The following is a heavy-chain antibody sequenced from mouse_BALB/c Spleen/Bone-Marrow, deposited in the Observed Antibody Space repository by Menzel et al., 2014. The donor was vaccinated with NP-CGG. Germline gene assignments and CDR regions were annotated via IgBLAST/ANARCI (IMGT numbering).Heavy chain of an antibody. V-gene: IGHV3-8*02. CDR3: ARGRAMGFAY. CDR1: GDSITSGY. D-gene: IGHD1-1*02. Sequence: EVKLVESGPSLVKPSQTLSLTCSVTGDSITSGYWNWIRKFPGNKLEYMGYISYSGSTYYNPSLKSRISITRDTSKNQYYLQLNSVTTEGTATYYCARGRAMGFAYWGQGTLVTVSA. J-gene: IGHJ3*01. CDR2: ISYSGST.